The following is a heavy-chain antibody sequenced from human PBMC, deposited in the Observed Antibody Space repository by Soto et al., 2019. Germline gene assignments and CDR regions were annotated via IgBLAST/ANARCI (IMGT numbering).Heavy chain of an antibody. CDR2: MSGSGGST. CDR3: ARDGGSSVFSEGAFDI. J-gene: IGHJ3*02. Sequence: GSLSLSCAASGFTFSSYAMRWVRQAPGKGLEWVSAMSGSGGSTYYADSVKGRFTISRDNFKNTLFLQMNSLRAEDTAVYYCARDGGSSVFSEGAFDIWGQGTMVTVSS. CDR1: GFTFSSYA. V-gene: IGHV3-23*01. D-gene: IGHD6-6*01.